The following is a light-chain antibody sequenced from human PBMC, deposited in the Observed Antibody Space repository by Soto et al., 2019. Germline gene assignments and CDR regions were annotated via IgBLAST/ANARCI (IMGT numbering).Light chain of an antibody. CDR1: SSDVGGYNY. Sequence: QSVLTQPPSASGSLGQSVTISCTGTSSDVGGYNYVSWYQQHPGKAPKLLIYDVSHRPSGVPDRFSGSKSGNTASLTVSGLQAEDEADYYCSSYAGSNNLVFGTGTKLTVL. J-gene: IGLJ1*01. CDR2: DVS. V-gene: IGLV2-8*01. CDR3: SSYAGSNNLV.